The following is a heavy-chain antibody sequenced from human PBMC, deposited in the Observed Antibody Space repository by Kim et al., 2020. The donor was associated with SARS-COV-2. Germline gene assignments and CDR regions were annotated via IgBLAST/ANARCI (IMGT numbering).Heavy chain of an antibody. CDR2: ISSSSSYT. Sequence: GGSLRLSCAASGFTFSDYYMSWIRQAPGKGLEWVSYISSSSSYTNYADSVKGRFTISRDNAKNSLYLQMNSLRAEDTAVYYCARDTAAVYSNYYYYYYGMDVWGQGTTVTVSS. CDR3: ARDTAAVYSNYYYYYYGMDV. D-gene: IGHD4-4*01. CDR1: GFTFSDYY. V-gene: IGHV3-11*06. J-gene: IGHJ6*02.